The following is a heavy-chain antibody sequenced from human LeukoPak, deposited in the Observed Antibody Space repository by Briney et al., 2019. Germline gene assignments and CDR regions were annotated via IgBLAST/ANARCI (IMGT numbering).Heavy chain of an antibody. CDR1: GGSISSSSYY. CDR2: IYYSGST. CDR3: ARGWSRDFHTFDY. J-gene: IGHJ4*02. D-gene: IGHD3-3*01. V-gene: IGHV4-39*07. Sequence: PSETLSLTCTVSGGSISSSSYYWGWIRQPPGKGLEWIGSIYYSGSTYYNPSLKSRVAISVDTSKNQLSLNLSSVTAADTAVYYCARGWSRDFHTFDYWGQGTLVTVSS.